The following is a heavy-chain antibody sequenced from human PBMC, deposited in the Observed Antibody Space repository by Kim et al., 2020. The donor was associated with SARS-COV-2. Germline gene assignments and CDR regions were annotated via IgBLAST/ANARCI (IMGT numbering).Heavy chain of an antibody. J-gene: IGHJ4*02. Sequence: DSVKGRFTISRDNSKNTLYLQMNSLRAEDTAVYYCARDVAPYNWNGDIGYWGQGTLVTVSS. CDR3: ARDVAPYNWNGDIGY. V-gene: IGHV3-30*07. D-gene: IGHD1-20*01.